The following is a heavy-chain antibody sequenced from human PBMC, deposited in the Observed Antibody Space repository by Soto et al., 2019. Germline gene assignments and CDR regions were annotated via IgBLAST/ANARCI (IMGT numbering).Heavy chain of an antibody. D-gene: IGHD1-1*01. CDR1: GFTFSSYA. Sequence: GGSLRLSCAASGFTFSSYAMSWVRQAPGKGLEWVSAISGSGASTYYADSVKGRLTISRDNSKNTLYLQMNSLRADDTAVYYCAKSLWNYYYYGMDVWGQGTTVTVSS. CDR2: ISGSGAST. J-gene: IGHJ6*02. V-gene: IGHV3-23*01. CDR3: AKSLWNYYYYGMDV.